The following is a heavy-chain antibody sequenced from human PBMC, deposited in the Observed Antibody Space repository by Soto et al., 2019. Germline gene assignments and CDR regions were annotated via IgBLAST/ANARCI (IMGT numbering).Heavy chain of an antibody. Sequence: SETLFLTCAVYGGSFSGYYWSWIRQPPGKGLEWIGEINHSGSTNYNPSLKSRVTISVDTSKNQFSLKLSSVTAADTAVYYCARGRRYYDFWSGYYDWFDPWGQGTLVTVSS. CDR2: INHSGST. V-gene: IGHV4-34*01. J-gene: IGHJ5*02. CDR3: ARGRRYYDFWSGYYDWFDP. D-gene: IGHD3-3*01. CDR1: GGSFSGYY.